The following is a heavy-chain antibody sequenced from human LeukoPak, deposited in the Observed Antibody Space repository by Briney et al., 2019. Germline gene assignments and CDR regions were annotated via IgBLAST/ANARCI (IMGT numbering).Heavy chain of an antibody. V-gene: IGHV4-4*07. Sequence: SETLSLTCTVSGGSISSYYWSWIRQPAGKGLEWIGRTYTSGSTNYNPSLKSRVTMSVDTSKNQFSLKLSSVTAADTAVYYCARDRGSSWHKDYYYGMDVWGQGTTVTVSS. CDR3: ARDRGSSWHKDYYYGMDV. CDR2: TYTSGST. CDR1: GGSISSYY. J-gene: IGHJ6*02. D-gene: IGHD6-13*01.